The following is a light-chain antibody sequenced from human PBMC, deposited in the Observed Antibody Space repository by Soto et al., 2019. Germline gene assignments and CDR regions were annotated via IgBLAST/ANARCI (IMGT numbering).Light chain of an antibody. CDR3: QQANCFPRT. CDR1: QAISTW. CDR2: AAS. Sequence: DIQMTQSPSSVSASVGDRVTITCRASQAISTWLAWYQQKPGKAPKLLIYAASNLQTGVPSRFSGSGSGTDFTLTVSSLQPEDFATYYCQQANCFPRTVGQGTKVRIK. J-gene: IGKJ1*01. V-gene: IGKV1D-12*01.